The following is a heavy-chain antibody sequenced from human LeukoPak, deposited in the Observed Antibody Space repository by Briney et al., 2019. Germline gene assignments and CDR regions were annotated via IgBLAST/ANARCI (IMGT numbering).Heavy chain of an antibody. Sequence: PVRVSCKASGGTFSSYAISWVRQAPGQGREWRGGIIPIFGTANYAQKFQGRVTITTDGSTNTAYMELSSLRSEDTAVYYCARSRRGGYNFHYYYMDVWGKGTTVTVSS. D-gene: IGHD5-24*01. CDR1: GGTFSSYA. J-gene: IGHJ6*03. CDR3: ARSRRGGYNFHYYYMDV. V-gene: IGHV1-69*05. CDR2: IIPIFGTA.